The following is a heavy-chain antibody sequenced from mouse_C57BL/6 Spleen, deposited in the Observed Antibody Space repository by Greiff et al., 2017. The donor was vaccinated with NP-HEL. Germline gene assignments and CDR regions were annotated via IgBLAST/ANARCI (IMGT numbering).Heavy chain of an antibody. CDR3: ARERDYYGNYGFAY. CDR2: ISDGGSYT. V-gene: IGHV5-4*01. Sequence: EVMLVESGGGLVKPGGSLKLSCAASGFTFSSYAMSWVRQTPEKRLEWVATISDGGSYTYYPDNVKGRFTISRDNAKNNLYLQMSHLKSEDTAMYYCARERDYYGNYGFAYWGQGTLVTVSA. D-gene: IGHD2-1*01. CDR1: GFTFSSYA. J-gene: IGHJ3*01.